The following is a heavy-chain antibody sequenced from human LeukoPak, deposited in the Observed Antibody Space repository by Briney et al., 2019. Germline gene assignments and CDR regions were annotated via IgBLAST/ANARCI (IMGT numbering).Heavy chain of an antibody. Sequence: SETLSLTCTVSGGSISSYYWSWIRQPPGKGLEWIGYIYYSGSTNHNPSLKSRVTISVDTSKNQFSLKLSSVTAADTAVYYCARSSATTGGYYYYYYMDVWGKGTTVTVSS. CDR3: ARSSATTGGYYYYYYMDV. CDR2: IYYSGST. V-gene: IGHV4-59*01. CDR1: GGSISSYY. D-gene: IGHD5-24*01. J-gene: IGHJ6*03.